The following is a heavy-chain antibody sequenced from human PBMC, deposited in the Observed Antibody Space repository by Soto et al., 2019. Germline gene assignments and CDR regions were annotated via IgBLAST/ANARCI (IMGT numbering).Heavy chain of an antibody. Sequence: SETLSLTCTVSGGSISSDDYYWSWIRQHPGKGLEWIGYIYYTGSTFYNPSLKSRVSISVDTSKNQFSLKLSSVTAADTAVYYCARVRMDYDILTGYYTRSNWWFDHWGQGTLVTVSS. CDR2: IYYTGST. V-gene: IGHV4-31*03. D-gene: IGHD3-9*01. J-gene: IGHJ5*02. CDR1: GGSISSDDYY. CDR3: ARVRMDYDILTGYYTRSNWWFDH.